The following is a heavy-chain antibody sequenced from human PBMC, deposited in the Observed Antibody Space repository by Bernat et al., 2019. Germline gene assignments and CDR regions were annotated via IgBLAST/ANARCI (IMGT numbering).Heavy chain of an antibody. CDR3: ARLERGYSIFDY. CDR1: GGSISSYY. CDR2: IDYSGST. D-gene: IGHD5-18*01. V-gene: IGHV4-59*01. J-gene: IGHJ4*02. Sequence: QVQLQESGPGLVKPSETLSLTCTVPGGSISSYYWSWIRQPPGKGLEWIGYIDYSGSTNYNPSLKSRVTISVDTSKSRFSLKLSSVTAADTAVYYCARLERGYSIFDYWGQGTRVTVSS.